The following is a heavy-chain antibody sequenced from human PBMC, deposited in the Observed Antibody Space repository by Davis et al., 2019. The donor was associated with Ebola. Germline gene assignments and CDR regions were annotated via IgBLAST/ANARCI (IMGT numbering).Heavy chain of an antibody. CDR3: ARDPLGNYYDSYGMDV. CDR2: INSDGSST. V-gene: IGHV3-74*01. D-gene: IGHD3-16*01. CDR1: GFTFSSYW. J-gene: IGHJ6*02. Sequence: GESLKISCAASGFTFSSYWMHWVRQAPGKGLVWVSRINSDGSSTSYADSVKGRFTISRDNAKNTLYLQMNSLRAEDTAVYYCARDPLGNYYDSYGMDVWGQGTTVTVSS.